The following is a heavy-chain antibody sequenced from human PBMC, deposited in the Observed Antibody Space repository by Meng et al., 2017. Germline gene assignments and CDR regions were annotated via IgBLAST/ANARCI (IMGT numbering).Heavy chain of an antibody. CDR2: ISAYNGNT. V-gene: IGHV1-18*01. J-gene: IGHJ3*02. D-gene: IGHD3/OR15-3a*01. Sequence: ASVKVSCKASGYTFTSYGISWVRQAPGQGLEWMGWISAYNGNTNYAQKLQGRVTMTTDTYTSTAYMELRSLRSDDTAVYYCARDGLRADLQNAFDIWGQGTMVTVSS. CDR1: GYTFTSYG. CDR3: ARDGLRADLQNAFDI.